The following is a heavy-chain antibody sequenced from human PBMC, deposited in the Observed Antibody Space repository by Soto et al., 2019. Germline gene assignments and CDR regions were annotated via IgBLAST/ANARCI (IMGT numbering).Heavy chain of an antibody. D-gene: IGHD2-21*01. J-gene: IGHJ3*02. CDR2: IYYSGST. CDR1: GGSISRSSYY. V-gene: IGHV4-39*01. CDR3: ARHVEVVRYLGAFDI. Sequence: SETLSLTCTVSGGSISRSSYYWGWIRQPPGKGLEWIGSIYYSGSTYYNPSLKSRVTISVDTSKNQFSLKLSSVTAADTAVYYCARHVEVVRYLGAFDIWGQGTMVTVSS.